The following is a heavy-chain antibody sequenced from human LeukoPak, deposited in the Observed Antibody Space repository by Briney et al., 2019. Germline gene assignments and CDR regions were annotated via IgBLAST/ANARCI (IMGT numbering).Heavy chain of an antibody. D-gene: IGHD1-26*01. CDR2: ISSSGSTI. Sequence: GGSLRLSCAASGFTFSSYEMNWVRQAPGKGLEWVSYISSSGSTIYYADSVKGRFTISRDNAKNSLYLQMNSLRAEDTAVYHCARDRYSGSYCDYWGQGTLVTVSS. CDR3: ARDRYSGSYCDY. V-gene: IGHV3-48*03. J-gene: IGHJ4*02. CDR1: GFTFSSYE.